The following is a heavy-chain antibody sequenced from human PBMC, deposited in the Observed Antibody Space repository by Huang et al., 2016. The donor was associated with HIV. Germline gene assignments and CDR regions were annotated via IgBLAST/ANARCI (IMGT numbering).Heavy chain of an antibody. V-gene: IGHV4-34*01. D-gene: IGHD6-25*01. CDR3: ARGMRLLRFGEVNVAFDV. CDR1: GASFTDHN. Sequence: QVQLQQWGAGLLKPSETLSLTCAVYGASFTDHNWGWIRQPPGKGLEWLGEINQRGTVHHNPSLNSRVTISLYTSKSQCSLNLTSVTAADTAVYYCARGMRLLRFGEVNVAFDVWGRGTMVTVSS. CDR2: INQRGTV. J-gene: IGHJ3*01.